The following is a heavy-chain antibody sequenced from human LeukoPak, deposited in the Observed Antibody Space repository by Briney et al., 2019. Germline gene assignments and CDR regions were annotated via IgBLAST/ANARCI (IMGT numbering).Heavy chain of an antibody. V-gene: IGHV3-64D*06. CDR2: ISSNGGST. CDR1: GFTFSSYA. CDR3: VILSLPKTYYYDSSGYGKRLDFDY. Sequence: GGSLRLSCSASGFTFSSYAMHWVRQAPGKGLEYVSAISSNGGSTYYADSVKGRFTISRDNSKNTLYLQMSSLRAEDTAVYYCVILSLPKTYYYDSSGYGKRLDFDYWGQGTLVTVSS. D-gene: IGHD3-22*01. J-gene: IGHJ4*02.